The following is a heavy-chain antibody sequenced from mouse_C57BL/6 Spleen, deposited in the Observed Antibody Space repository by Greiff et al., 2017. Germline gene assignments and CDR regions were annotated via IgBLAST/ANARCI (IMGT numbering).Heavy chain of an antibody. Sequence: QVQLQQPGAELVKPGASVKLSCKASGYTFTSYWMHWVKQRPGRGLEWIGRIDPNSGGTKYNEKFKSKATLTVDKPSSTAYMHLSSLTSEDSAVYYCARWITTVVATDYAMDYWGQGTSVTVSS. V-gene: IGHV1-72*01. CDR1: GYTFTSYW. D-gene: IGHD1-1*01. CDR2: IDPNSGGT. J-gene: IGHJ4*01. CDR3: ARWITTVVATDYAMDY.